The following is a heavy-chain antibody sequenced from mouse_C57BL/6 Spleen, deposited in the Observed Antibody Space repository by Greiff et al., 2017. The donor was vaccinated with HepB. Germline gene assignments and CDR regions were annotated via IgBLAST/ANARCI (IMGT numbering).Heavy chain of an antibody. Sequence: VQLQQSGAELVRPGASVTLSCKASGYTFTDYEMHWVKQTPVHGLEWIGAIDPETGGTAYNQKFKGKAILTADKSSSTAYMDLRSLTSEDSAVYYCTREGVPYYGSILDYWGQGTTLTVSS. D-gene: IGHD1-1*01. CDR2: IDPETGGT. CDR3: TREGVPYYGSILDY. J-gene: IGHJ2*01. CDR1: GYTFTDYE. V-gene: IGHV1-15*01.